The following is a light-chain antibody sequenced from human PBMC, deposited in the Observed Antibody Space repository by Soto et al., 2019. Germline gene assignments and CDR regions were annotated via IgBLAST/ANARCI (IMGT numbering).Light chain of an antibody. CDR3: QQYNNWPWT. CDR2: DAS. J-gene: IGKJ1*01. V-gene: IGKV3D-20*02. Sequence: EIVLTQSPGTLSLSPGERATLSCRATESVVSSYLAWYQLKPGQAPRLLIYDASSRATGIPDRFSGSGSGTEFTLTISSLQSEDFAVYYCQQYNNWPWTFGQGTKVDIK. CDR1: ESVVSSY.